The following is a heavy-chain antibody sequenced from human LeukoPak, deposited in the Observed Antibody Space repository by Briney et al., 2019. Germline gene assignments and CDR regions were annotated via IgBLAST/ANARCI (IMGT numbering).Heavy chain of an antibody. CDR1: GGSISSYY. V-gene: IGHV4-59*08. CDR3: ARHGGATIIEVFLHAFDI. Sequence: PSETLSLTCTVSGGSISSYYWSWVRQPPGKGLEWIGYIYHSGSTSFNPSLKSRVTISLDTPKNQFSLKLSSVTAADTAVYYCARHGGATIIEVFLHAFDIWGQGTMVTASS. J-gene: IGHJ3*02. CDR2: IYHSGST. D-gene: IGHD3-22*01.